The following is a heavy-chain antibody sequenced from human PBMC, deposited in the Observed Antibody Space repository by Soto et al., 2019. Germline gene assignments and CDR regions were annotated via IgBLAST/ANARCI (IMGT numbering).Heavy chain of an antibody. CDR2: IIPIFGTA. CDR1: GGTFSSYA. V-gene: IGHV1-69*12. D-gene: IGHD2-8*02. Sequence: QVQLVQSGAEVKKPGSSVKVSCKASGGTFSSYAISWVRQAPGQGLEWMGGIIPIFGTANHAQKFQGRVTITADESTSTADIGLSSLRSEDTAVSYCARDVGVYAHSPFDYWGQGTLVTVSS. J-gene: IGHJ4*02. CDR3: ARDVGVYAHSPFDY.